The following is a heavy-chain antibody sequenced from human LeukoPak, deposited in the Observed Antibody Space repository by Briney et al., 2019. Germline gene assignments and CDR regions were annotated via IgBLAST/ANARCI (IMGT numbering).Heavy chain of an antibody. Sequence: SETLSLTCTVSGGSISSSSYYWGWIRQPPGKGLEWIGSIYYSGSTNYNPSLKSRVTMSVDTSKNQFSLKLSSVTAADTAVYYCARGAYGSGSSSRFDPWGQGTLVTVSS. CDR2: IYYSGST. V-gene: IGHV4-39*07. J-gene: IGHJ5*02. CDR1: GGSISSSSYY. CDR3: ARGAYGSGSSSRFDP. D-gene: IGHD3-10*01.